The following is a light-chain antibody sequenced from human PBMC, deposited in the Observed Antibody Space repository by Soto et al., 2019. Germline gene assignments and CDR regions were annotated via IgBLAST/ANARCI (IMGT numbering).Light chain of an antibody. V-gene: IGKV1-5*03. Sequence: DIQMTQSPSTLSASVGDRVTITCRASQSIGIWLAWYQQKPGKAPKVLISKASLLESGVPSRFSGSGSGAEFTLTISSLQPDDFATYYCQQYNSYSWTFGQGTKVDIK. CDR3: QQYNSYSWT. CDR1: QSIGIW. J-gene: IGKJ1*01. CDR2: KAS.